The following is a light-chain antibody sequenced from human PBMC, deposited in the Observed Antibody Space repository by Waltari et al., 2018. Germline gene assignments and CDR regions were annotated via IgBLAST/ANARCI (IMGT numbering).Light chain of an antibody. J-gene: IGLJ3*02. CDR1: KLDNKY. Sequence: SFELTQPPSLSVSPGQTASLTCSGDKLDNKYVYLYQQKPGRSPVLVTHEVTQRPSGIPERFSGYNSGNTAILTISGTRAIDEADYYCQTWDSRIVVFGGGTKVTVL. CDR2: EVT. CDR3: QTWDSRIVV. V-gene: IGLV3-1*01.